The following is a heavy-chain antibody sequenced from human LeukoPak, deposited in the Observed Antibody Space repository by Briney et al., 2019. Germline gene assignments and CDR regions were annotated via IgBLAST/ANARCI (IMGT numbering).Heavy chain of an antibody. J-gene: IGHJ6*03. CDR3: ARAATEYQLLVGYYYYYYMDV. D-gene: IGHD2-2*01. Sequence: PGGSLRLSCAASGFTFSSYWMSWVRQAPGKGLEWVANIKQDGSEKYYVDSVKGRFTISRDNAKNSLYLQMNSLRAEDTAVYYCARAATEYQLLVGYYYYYYMDVWGKGTTVTVSS. CDR2: IKQDGSEK. CDR1: GFTFSSYW. V-gene: IGHV3-7*01.